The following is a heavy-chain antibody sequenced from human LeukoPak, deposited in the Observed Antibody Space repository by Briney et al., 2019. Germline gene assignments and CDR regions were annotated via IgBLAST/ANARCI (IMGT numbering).Heavy chain of an antibody. CDR1: GGSFSGYY. J-gene: IGHJ5*02. V-gene: IGHV4-59*01. Sequence: SSETLSLTCAVYGGSFSGYYWSWIRQPPGKGLEWIGYIYYSGSTNYNPSLKSRVTISVDTSKNQFSLKLSSVTAADTAVYYCARTPTYCSGGSCYSNWFDPWGQGTLVTVSS. CDR2: IYYSGST. CDR3: ARTPTYCSGGSCYSNWFDP. D-gene: IGHD2-15*01.